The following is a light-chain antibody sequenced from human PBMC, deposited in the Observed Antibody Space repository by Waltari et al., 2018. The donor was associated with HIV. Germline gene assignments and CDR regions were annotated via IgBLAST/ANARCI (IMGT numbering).Light chain of an antibody. V-gene: IGLV1-44*01. CDR1: SSNIGSNV. J-gene: IGLJ2*01. Sequence: QSVMTQPPSASGPPGQRVTIPCSGSSSNIGSNVVNWYQQLPGSAPKLLIYNNNQWPSGVPDRFSGSKSGTSASLAISGLQSEDEGHYYCATWDDNLKGVVFGGGTKLTVL. CDR3: ATWDDNLKGVV. CDR2: NNN.